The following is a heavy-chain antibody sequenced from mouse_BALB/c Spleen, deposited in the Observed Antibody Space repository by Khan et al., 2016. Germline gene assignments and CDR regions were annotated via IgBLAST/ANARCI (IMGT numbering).Heavy chain of an antibody. J-gene: IGHJ4*01. CDR2: ISYSGST. V-gene: IGHV3-2*02. D-gene: IGHD1-1*01. Sequence: EVQLQESGPGLVKPSQSLSLTCTVTGYSITSDYAWNWIRQFPGNRLGWRGYISYSGSTSYNPSLKSRISITRDTSKNQFFLQLNSVTSEDTATXYFARSDYGGNDAMAYWGQGTSVTVSS. CDR3: ARSDYGGNDAMAY. CDR1: GYSITSDYA.